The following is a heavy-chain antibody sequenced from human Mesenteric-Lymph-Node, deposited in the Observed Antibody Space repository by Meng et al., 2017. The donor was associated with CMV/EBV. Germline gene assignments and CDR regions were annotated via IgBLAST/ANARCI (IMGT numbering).Heavy chain of an antibody. V-gene: IGHV4-34*01. D-gene: IGHD3-22*01. J-gene: IGHJ4*02. CDR3: ARITYDSSGYYPDY. CDR2: INHSGST. Sequence: CAAHGGSFSAYYWSWIRQPPGKGLEWIAEINHSGSTNYNPSLKSRVTISVDTSKNLFSPKLSSVTAADTAVYYCARITYDSSGYYPDYWGQGTLVTVSS. CDR1: GGSFSAYY.